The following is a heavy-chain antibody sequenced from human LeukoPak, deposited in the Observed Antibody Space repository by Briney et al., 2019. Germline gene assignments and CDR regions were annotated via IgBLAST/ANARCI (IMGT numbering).Heavy chain of an antibody. CDR1: GFTFSNYM. D-gene: IGHD4-17*01. Sequence: GGSLRLSCAASGFTFSNYMMHWVRQAPGKGLVWVSRIKSDGITITYADSVKGRFTISRDNAKNTLYLQMNSLRAEDTAVYYCAKHKEDYGDSCLDDSWGQGTLVTVSS. V-gene: IGHV3-74*01. CDR2: IKSDGITI. J-gene: IGHJ5*01. CDR3: AKHKEDYGDSCLDDS.